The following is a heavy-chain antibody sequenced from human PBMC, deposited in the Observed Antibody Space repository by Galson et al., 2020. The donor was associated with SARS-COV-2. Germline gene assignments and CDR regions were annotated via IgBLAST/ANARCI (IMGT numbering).Heavy chain of an antibody. CDR2: ISGSGGST. CDR3: AKVWTHTIFGVVDGYYYYGMDV. D-gene: IGHD3-3*01. V-gene: IGHV3-23*01. J-gene: IGHJ6*02. Sequence: GESLKISCAASGFTFSSYAMSWVRQAPGKGLEWVSAISGSGGSTYYADSVKGRFTISRDNSKNTLYLQMNSLRAEDTAVYYCAKVWTHTIFGVVDGYYYYGMDVWGQGTTVTVSS. CDR1: GFTFSSYA.